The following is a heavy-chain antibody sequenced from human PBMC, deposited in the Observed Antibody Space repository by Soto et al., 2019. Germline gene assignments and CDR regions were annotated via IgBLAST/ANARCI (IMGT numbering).Heavy chain of an antibody. D-gene: IGHD4-4*01. V-gene: IGHV2-70*11. Sequence: SGPTLVNPTQTLTLTCTFSGFSLSTSGMCVSWIRQPPGKALEWLARIDWDDDKYYSTSLKTRLTISKDTSKNQVVLTMTNMDPVDTATYYCARIRSSNTGSYYYYYMDVWGKGTTVTVLL. J-gene: IGHJ6*03. CDR1: GFSLSTSGMC. CDR2: IDWDDDK. CDR3: ARIRSSNTGSYYYYYMDV.